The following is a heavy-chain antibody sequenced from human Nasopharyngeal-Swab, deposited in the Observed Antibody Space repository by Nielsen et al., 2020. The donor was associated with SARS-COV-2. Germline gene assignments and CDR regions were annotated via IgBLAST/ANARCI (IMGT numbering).Heavy chain of an antibody. Sequence: LKLSCAASGFTFSSYAMHWVRQAPGKGLEWVAVIDYDGSTKYYADSVKGRVTISRANTKNTLYLQMNSLRAEDPALYYWERDESGSSSFDYWGQGTLVTVSS. V-gene: IGHV3-30-3*01. CDR3: ERDESGSSSFDY. J-gene: IGHJ4*02. CDR2: IDYDGSTK. D-gene: IGHD1-26*01. CDR1: GFTFSSYA.